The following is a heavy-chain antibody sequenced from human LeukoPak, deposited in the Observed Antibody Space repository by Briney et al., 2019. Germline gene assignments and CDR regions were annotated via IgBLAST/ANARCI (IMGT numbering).Heavy chain of an antibody. CDR1: GYSISSGYY. D-gene: IGHD6-19*01. CDR2: FYHSGST. Sequence: PSETLSLTCAVSGYSISSGYYWGWIRQPPGKGLEWIGSFYHSGSTYYNPSLKSRVTISVDTSKNQCSLKLSSVTAADTAVYYCARDSRAGYSSGWYLIDYWGQGTLVTVSS. V-gene: IGHV4-38-2*02. J-gene: IGHJ4*02. CDR3: ARDSRAGYSSGWYLIDY.